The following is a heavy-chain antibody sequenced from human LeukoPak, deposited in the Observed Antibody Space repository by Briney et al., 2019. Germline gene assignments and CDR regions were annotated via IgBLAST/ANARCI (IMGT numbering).Heavy chain of an antibody. Sequence: SETRSLTCTVSGGSISSYYWSWIRQPAGKGLEWIGRIYTSGSTNYNPSLKSRVTMSVDTSKNQFSLKLSSVTAADTAVYYCARLPGIPAAATEIDYWGQGTLVTLSS. J-gene: IGHJ4*02. CDR1: GGSISSYY. D-gene: IGHD6-13*01. V-gene: IGHV4-4*07. CDR3: ARLPGIPAAATEIDY. CDR2: IYTSGST.